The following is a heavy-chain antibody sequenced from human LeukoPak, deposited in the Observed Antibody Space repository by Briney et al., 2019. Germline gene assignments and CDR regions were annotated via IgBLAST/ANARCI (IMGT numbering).Heavy chain of an antibody. CDR2: TYYRSKWYN. V-gene: IGHV6-1*01. J-gene: IGHJ4*02. CDR3: AREVTQLAGPRLFDY. D-gene: IGHD6-6*01. Sequence: SQTLSLTCAISGDSVSSDSTAWNWIRQSPSRGLEWLGRTYYRSKWYNDYAVSVKSRITINPDTSKNQFSLQLNSVTPEDTAVYYCAREVTQLAGPRLFDYWGQGTLVTVSS. CDR1: GDSVSSDSTA.